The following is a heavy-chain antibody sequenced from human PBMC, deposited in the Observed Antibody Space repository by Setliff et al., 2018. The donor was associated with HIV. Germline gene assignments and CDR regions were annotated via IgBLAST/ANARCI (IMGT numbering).Heavy chain of an antibody. CDR2: IYFSGSV. V-gene: IGHV4-39*07. J-gene: IGHJ4*02. CDR1: GDSISSSRSF. Sequence: KTSETLSLTCTVSGDSISSSRSFWGWIRQSPGKGPEWIGSIYFSGSVFYNPSLNSRVIISIDTSRNQFSLKLSSVTGADTAVYYCARVSSVIELQGGDYFDSWGQGLLVTVSS. D-gene: IGHD1-7*01. CDR3: ARVSSVIELQGGDYFDS.